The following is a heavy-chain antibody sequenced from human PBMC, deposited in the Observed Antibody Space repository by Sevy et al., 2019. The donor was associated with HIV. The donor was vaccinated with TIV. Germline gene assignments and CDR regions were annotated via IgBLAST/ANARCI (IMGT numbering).Heavy chain of an antibody. CDR1: GFTFSNAW. V-gene: IGHV3-23*01. Sequence: GGSLRLSCAASGFTFSNAWMNWVRQAPGKGLEWVSTLIGGGSRTYYADSVTGRFIISRDNSRNTLYLQMNSRRAEDTAIYYCAKRRVQSGLSGGGANFGMDVWGRGTTVTVSS. CDR2: LIGGGSRT. CDR3: AKRRVQSGLSGGGANFGMDV. D-gene: IGHD2-8*02. J-gene: IGHJ6*02.